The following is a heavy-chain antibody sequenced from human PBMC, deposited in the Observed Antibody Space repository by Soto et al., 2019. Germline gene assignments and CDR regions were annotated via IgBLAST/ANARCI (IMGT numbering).Heavy chain of an antibody. CDR1: GYTFTSYY. D-gene: IGHD5-12*01. V-gene: IGHV1-46*01. J-gene: IGHJ4*02. CDR2: INPSGGST. Sequence: ASVKVSCKASGYTFTSYYMHWVRQAPGQGLEWVGIINPSGGSTSYAQKFQGRVTMTRDTSTSTVYMELSSLRSEDTAVYYCARDRRVNVEMATPPLGVWGQGTLVTVSS. CDR3: ARDRRVNVEMATPPLGV.